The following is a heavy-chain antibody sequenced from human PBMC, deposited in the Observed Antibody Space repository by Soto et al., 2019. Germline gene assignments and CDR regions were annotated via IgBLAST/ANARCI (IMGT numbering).Heavy chain of an antibody. V-gene: IGHV1-18*01. J-gene: IGHJ4*02. CDR2: ISPYNGNA. CDR1: GYTFTTYG. CDR3: ERDGGLQSNFDY. Sequence: ASVKVSCKTSGYTFTTYGISWVRQAPGQGLEWMGGISPYNGNANYAQKLQGRVTMTADTSTSTAYMELRSLTSEDTAVYYCERDGGLQSNFDYSGQGTLVTVSS. D-gene: IGHD4-4*01.